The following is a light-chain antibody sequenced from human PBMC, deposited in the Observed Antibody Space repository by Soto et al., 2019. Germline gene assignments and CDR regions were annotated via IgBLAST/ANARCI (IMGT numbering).Light chain of an antibody. Sequence: DIQMTQSPSTLSASVGDRVTITCRAIQSISSWLAWYQQKPGKAPKLLIYDASSLESGVPSRFSGSGSGTEFTLTISSLQPDDFATYYCQQYNSYWTFGQGTKVDIK. CDR1: QSISSW. V-gene: IGKV1-5*01. CDR3: QQYNSYWT. CDR2: DAS. J-gene: IGKJ1*01.